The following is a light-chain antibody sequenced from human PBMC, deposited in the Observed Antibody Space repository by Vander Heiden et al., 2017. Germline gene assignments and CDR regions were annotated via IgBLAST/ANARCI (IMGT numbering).Light chain of an antibody. CDR1: SSNIGSNT. V-gene: IGLV1-44*01. Sequence: QSVLTQPPSASGTPWQRVTLSCSGSSSNIGSNTVNWYQQLPGTAPNLLIFINKQRPSGVPDRFSGSKSGTSASTAITGPRSEEEADDDWSSWADNLNGPGVVFGGGTKLTVL. CDR2: INK. CDR3: SSWADNLNGPGVV. J-gene: IGLJ2*01.